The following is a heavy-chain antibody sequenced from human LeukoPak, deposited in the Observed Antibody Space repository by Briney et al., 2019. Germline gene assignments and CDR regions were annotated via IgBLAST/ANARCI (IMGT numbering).Heavy chain of an antibody. J-gene: IGHJ1*01. Sequence: SVKVSCKASGGTFSGYAISWVRQAPGQGLEWMGRIIPIFGTANYAQKFQGRVTITTDESTSTAYMELSSLRSEDTAVYYCATKTTVTTSRAEYFQHWGQGTLVTVSS. CDR3: ATKTTVTTSRAEYFQH. CDR2: IIPIFGTA. CDR1: GGTFSGYA. D-gene: IGHD4-17*01. V-gene: IGHV1-69*05.